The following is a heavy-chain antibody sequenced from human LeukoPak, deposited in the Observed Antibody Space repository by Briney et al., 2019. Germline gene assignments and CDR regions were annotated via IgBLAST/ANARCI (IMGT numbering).Heavy chain of an antibody. Sequence: PGGSLRLSCAASGFTVSSNYMSWVRQAPGKGLEWVSVIYSGGSTYYADSVKGRFTISRDNSKNTLYLQMNSLRAEDTAVYYCAKDGNYGSGRAFDYWGQGTLDTVSS. J-gene: IGHJ4*02. CDR3: AKDGNYGSGRAFDY. V-gene: IGHV3-53*01. CDR2: IYSGGST. D-gene: IGHD3-10*01. CDR1: GFTVSSNY.